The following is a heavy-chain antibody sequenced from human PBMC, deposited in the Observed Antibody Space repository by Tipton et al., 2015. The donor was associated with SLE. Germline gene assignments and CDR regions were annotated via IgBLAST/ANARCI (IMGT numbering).Heavy chain of an antibody. Sequence: SLRLSCAAPGFTFDDYGINWVRQAPGKGLEWVAGISWNGDNTSYADSVKGRFTISRDIAKISLYLQMNSLRAEDTAVYYCAKETPWVGVFDYWGQGTLVTVSS. V-gene: IGHV3-20*04. D-gene: IGHD1-26*01. CDR3: AKETPWVGVFDY. CDR1: GFTFDDYG. J-gene: IGHJ4*02. CDR2: ISWNGDNT.